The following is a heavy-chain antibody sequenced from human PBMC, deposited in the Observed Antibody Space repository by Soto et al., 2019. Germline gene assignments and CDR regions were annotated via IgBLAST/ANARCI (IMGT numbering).Heavy chain of an antibody. J-gene: IGHJ5*01. CDR2: ISYDGTNK. CDR3: ARDPETSGGQHWAFNSFDS. V-gene: IGHV3-30-3*01. Sequence: QVQLVESGGGVVQPGRSLRLSCAASGFSFSISPMHWVRQAPGKGPEWVALISYDGTNKFYADSVKGRFTISRDNSTSTLYLQVDSPRPEDAAVYYCARDPETSGGQHWAFNSFDSWGQGTLVTVSS. D-gene: IGHD7-27*01. CDR1: GFSFSISP.